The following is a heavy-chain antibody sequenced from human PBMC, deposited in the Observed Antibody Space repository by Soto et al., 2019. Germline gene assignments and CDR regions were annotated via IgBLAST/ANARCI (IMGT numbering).Heavy chain of an antibody. Sequence: QDQLVQSGAEVKKPGSSVKVSCKASGGIFSSYTISWVRQAPGQGLEWMGRIIPMIGMANYAQKFQGRVTITADKSTYIAYMEVSSLRSDDTAVYYCATDLGDRGYDFRQWGQGTLVTVSS. CDR2: IIPMIGMA. D-gene: IGHD5-12*01. CDR3: ATDLGDRGYDFRQ. CDR1: GGIFSSYT. V-gene: IGHV1-69*08. J-gene: IGHJ4*02.